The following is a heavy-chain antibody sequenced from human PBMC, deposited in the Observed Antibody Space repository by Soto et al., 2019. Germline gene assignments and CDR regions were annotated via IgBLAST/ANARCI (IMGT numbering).Heavy chain of an antibody. CDR1: GGYISRYY. Sequence: ASETLSLTRPVSGGYISRYYWSWVRQPPGKGLEWIGYIYYSGSTNYNPSLKSRVTMTRDTSISTAYMELSRLRSDDTAVYYCARAGANYDILTGYSGYDYWGQGTLVTVSS. J-gene: IGHJ4*02. V-gene: IGHV4-59*01. CDR3: ARAGANYDILTGYSGYDY. CDR2: IYYSGST. D-gene: IGHD3-9*01.